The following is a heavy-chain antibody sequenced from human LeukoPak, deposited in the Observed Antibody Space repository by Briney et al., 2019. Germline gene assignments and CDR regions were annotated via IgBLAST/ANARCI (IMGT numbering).Heavy chain of an antibody. CDR1: GYTFTGYY. J-gene: IGHJ3*02. CDR3: ARCLITMVRGVIVPYDAFDI. Sequence: ASVKVSCKASGYTFTGYYMHWVRQAPGQGLEWMGWINPNSGGTNYAQKFQGRVTMTRDTSISTAYMELRSLRSDDTAVYYCARCLITMVRGVIVPYDAFDIWGQGTMVTVSS. CDR2: INPNSGGT. V-gene: IGHV1-2*02. D-gene: IGHD3-10*01.